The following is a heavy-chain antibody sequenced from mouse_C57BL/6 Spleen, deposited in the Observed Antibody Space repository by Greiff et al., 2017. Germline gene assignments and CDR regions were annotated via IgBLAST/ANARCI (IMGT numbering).Heavy chain of an antibody. D-gene: IGHD2-1*01. CDR1: GFSLSTSGMG. CDR3: ARIYYGNYEFAY. V-gene: IGHV8-12*01. J-gene: IGHJ3*01. CDR2: IYWDDDK. Sequence: QVTLKESGPGILQSSQTLSLTRSFSGFSLSTSGMGVSWIRQPSGKGLEWLAHIYWDDDKRYNPSLKSRLTISKDTSRNQVFLRITSVDTADTATYYCARIYYGNYEFAYWGQGTLVTVSA.